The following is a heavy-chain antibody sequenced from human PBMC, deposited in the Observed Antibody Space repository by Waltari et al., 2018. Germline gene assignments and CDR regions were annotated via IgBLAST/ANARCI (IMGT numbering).Heavy chain of an antibody. J-gene: IGHJ6*03. CDR1: GFTFDESE. D-gene: IGHD6-6*01. CDR2: ISLNSGTL. Sequence: EEQLEESGGGLVQPGRSLRLSCAASGFTFDESEMDWVRQAPGKGLCWFSSISLNSGTLRYAPSVAGRFTVSRDNARNSLFLQMSSLRAEYTALYYCAKFSSSYKLGYMHVWCKVTTVTVAS. V-gene: IGHV3-9*01. CDR3: AKFSSSYKLGYMHV.